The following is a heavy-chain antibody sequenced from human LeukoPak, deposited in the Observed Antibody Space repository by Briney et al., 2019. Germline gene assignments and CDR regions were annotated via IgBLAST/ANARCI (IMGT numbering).Heavy chain of an antibody. CDR3: AREGTSGTHLNWFDP. CDR1: GGSIRSYY. CDR2: IYYSGST. V-gene: IGHV4-59*01. Sequence: SETLSLTCTVSGGSIRSYYWSWIRQPPGKGLEWIGYIYYSGSTNYNPSLKSRVTISVDTSKNQFSLKLSSVTAADTAVYYCAREGTSGTHLNWFDPWGQGTLVTVSS. D-gene: IGHD1-1*01. J-gene: IGHJ5*02.